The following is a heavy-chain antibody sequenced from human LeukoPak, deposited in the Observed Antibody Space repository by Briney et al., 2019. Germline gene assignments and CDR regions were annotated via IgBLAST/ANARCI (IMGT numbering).Heavy chain of an antibody. CDR2: IYYSGST. V-gene: IGHV4-31*03. J-gene: IGHJ4*02. CDR3: ARVPFRSYYDSSGYCFDY. Sequence: SQTLSLTCTVSGGSISSGGYYWSWIRQHPGKGLEWIGYIYYSGSTYYNPSLKSRVTISVDTSKNQFSLKLSSVTAADTAVYCCARVPFRSYYDSSGYCFDYWGQGTLVTVSS. D-gene: IGHD3-22*01. CDR1: GGSISSGGYY.